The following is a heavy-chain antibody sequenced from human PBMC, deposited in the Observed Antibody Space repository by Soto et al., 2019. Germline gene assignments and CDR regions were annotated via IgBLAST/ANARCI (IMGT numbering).Heavy chain of an antibody. CDR1: GFTFSSYA. CDR3: ARDGNYYDFWSGYYTGAFDI. Sequence: PGGSLRLSCAASGFTFSSYAVSGVRQAPGKGLEWVANINQDGSEKYYVDSVKGRFTISRDNAKNSLYLQMNSLRAEDTAVYYCARDGNYYDFWSGYYTGAFDIWGQGTMVTVSS. D-gene: IGHD3-3*01. J-gene: IGHJ3*02. CDR2: INQDGSEK. V-gene: IGHV3-7*03.